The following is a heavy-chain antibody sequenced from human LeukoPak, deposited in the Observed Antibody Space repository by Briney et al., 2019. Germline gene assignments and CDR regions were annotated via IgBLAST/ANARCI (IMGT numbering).Heavy chain of an antibody. J-gene: IGHJ4*02. CDR3: ARAYGDYVFFDY. CDR1: GYTFTSYG. D-gene: IGHD4-17*01. Sequence: ASVKVSCKASGYTFTSYGISWVRQAPGQGLEWMGWISAYNGNTNYAQKFQGRVTITADESTSTAYMELSSLRSEDTAVYYCARAYGDYVFFDYWGQGTLVTVSS. V-gene: IGHV1-18*01. CDR2: ISAYNGNT.